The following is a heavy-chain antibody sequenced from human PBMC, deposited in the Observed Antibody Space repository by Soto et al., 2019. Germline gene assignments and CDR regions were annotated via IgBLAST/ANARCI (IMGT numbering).Heavy chain of an antibody. CDR1: GGSVSSGSYY. D-gene: IGHD3-22*01. V-gene: IGHV4-61*01. CDR2: IYYSGST. Sequence: PSETLSLTCTVSGGSVSSGSYYWSWIRQPPGKGLEWIGYIYYSGSTNYNPSLKSRVTISVDTSKNQFSLKLSSVTAADTAVYYCARDNYDSSGYPKEDYFDYWGQGTLVIVSS. CDR3: ARDNYDSSGYPKEDYFDY. J-gene: IGHJ4*02.